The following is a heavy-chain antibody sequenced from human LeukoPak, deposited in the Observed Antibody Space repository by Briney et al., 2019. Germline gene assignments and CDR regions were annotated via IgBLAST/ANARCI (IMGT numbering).Heavy chain of an antibody. D-gene: IGHD3-16*01. CDR2: IYYSGST. V-gene: IGHV4-39*01. CDR1: GGSIYSSSYY. Sequence: PSETLSLTCTVSGGSIYSSSYYWGWIRQPPGKGLEWIGSIYYSGSTYYNPSLKSRVTISVDTSKNQFSLKLSSVTAADTAVYYCARASLGLAGMDVWGQGTTVTVSS. J-gene: IGHJ6*02. CDR3: ARASLGLAGMDV.